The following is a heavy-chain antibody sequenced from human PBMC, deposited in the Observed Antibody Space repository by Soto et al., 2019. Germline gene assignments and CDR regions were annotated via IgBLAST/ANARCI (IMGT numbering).Heavy chain of an antibody. CDR1: GFTFSRYE. J-gene: IGHJ4*02. D-gene: IGHD3-22*01. V-gene: IGHV3-48*03. CDR3: EKHYYDSSGYVFDY. CDR2: ISSSGSTI. Sequence: PGGSLRRSCAASGFTFSRYEMNGVRQAPGKGLEWVSYISSSGSTIYYADSVKGRFTISRDNAKNSLYLQMNSLRAEDTAVYYCEKHYYDSSGYVFDYWGQGTLVTVSS.